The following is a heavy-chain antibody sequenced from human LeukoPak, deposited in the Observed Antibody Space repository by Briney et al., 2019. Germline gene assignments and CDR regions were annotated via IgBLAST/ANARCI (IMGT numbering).Heavy chain of an antibody. CDR2: ISWNSGSI. Sequence: PSRSLRLSCAASGFTFDDYAVHWVRQAPGKGLEWVSGISWNSGSIGYADSVKGRFTISRDNAKNSLYLQMNSLRAEDTALYYCAKDIDGYSYGFFDYWGQGTLVTVSS. D-gene: IGHD5-18*01. CDR1: GFTFDDYA. V-gene: IGHV3-9*01. J-gene: IGHJ4*02. CDR3: AKDIDGYSYGFFDY.